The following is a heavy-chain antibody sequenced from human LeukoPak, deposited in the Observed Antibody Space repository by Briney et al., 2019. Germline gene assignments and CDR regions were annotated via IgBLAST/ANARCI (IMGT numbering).Heavy chain of an antibody. CDR3: AKPIKMYDISDAFDI. V-gene: IGHV3-23*01. Sequence: GGSLRLSCAASGFTFSSYAMSWVRQAPGKGLEWVSAISGSGGSTYYADSVKGRFTISRDNSKNTLYLQMNSLRAEDTAVYCCAKPIKMYDISDAFDIWGQGTMVTVSS. J-gene: IGHJ3*02. CDR2: ISGSGGST. CDR1: GFTFSSYA. D-gene: IGHD3-9*01.